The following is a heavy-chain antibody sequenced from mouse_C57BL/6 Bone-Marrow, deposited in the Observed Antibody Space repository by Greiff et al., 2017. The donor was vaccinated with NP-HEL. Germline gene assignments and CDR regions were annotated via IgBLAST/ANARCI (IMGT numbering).Heavy chain of an antibody. V-gene: IGHV1-26*01. CDR2: INPNNGGT. Sequence: EVQLHQSGPELVKPGASVKISCKASGYTFTDYYMNWVKQSHGKSLEWIGDINPNNGGTSYNQKFKGKATLTVDKSSSTAYMELRSLTSEDSAVYYCAREEVAYWGQGTLVTVSA. CDR1: GYTFTDYY. J-gene: IGHJ3*01. CDR3: AREEVAY.